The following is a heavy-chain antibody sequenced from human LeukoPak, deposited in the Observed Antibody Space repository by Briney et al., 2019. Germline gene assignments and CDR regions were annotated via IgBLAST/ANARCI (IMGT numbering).Heavy chain of an antibody. D-gene: IGHD3-22*01. CDR1: GGSFSGYS. V-gene: IGHV4-34*01. CDR2: FNHSGST. CDR3: AILSDSSVNTFDY. Sequence: SETLSLTCAVYGGSFSGYSWTWIRQPPGKGLEWIGEFNHSGSTNYNPSLKSRVTISVDTSKNQFSLKLTSVTAADTAVYYCAILSDSSVNTFDYWGQGALVTVSS. J-gene: IGHJ4*02.